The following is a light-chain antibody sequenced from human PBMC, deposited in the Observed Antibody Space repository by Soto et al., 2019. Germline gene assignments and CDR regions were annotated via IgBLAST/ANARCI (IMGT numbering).Light chain of an antibody. V-gene: IGLV2-11*01. CDR1: SSDVGGYNY. Sequence: QSALTQPRSVSGSPGQSVTISCTGTSSDVGGYNYVSWYQHYPGKAPKLMIYDVSKRPSGVPDRFSGSKSGNTAPLTICELQAEEEADYYCYSYAGSNTYVFGAGTKLTVL. CDR3: YSYAGSNTYV. J-gene: IGLJ2*01. CDR2: DVS.